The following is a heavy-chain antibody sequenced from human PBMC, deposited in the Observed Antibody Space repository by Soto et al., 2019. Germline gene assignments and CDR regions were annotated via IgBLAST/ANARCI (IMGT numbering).Heavy chain of an antibody. V-gene: IGHV3-33*01. CDR3: AREGVWDYYGSGSFDY. Sequence: GGSLRLSCAASGFTFSSYGMHWVRQAPGKGLEWVAVIWYDGSNKYYADSVKGRFTISRDNSKNTLYLQMNSLRAEDTAVYYCAREGVWDYYGSGSFDYWGQGTLVTVSS. D-gene: IGHD3-10*01. CDR2: IWYDGSNK. CDR1: GFTFSSYG. J-gene: IGHJ4*02.